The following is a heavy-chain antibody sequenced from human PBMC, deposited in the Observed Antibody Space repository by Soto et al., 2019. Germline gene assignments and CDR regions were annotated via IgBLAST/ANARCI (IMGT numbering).Heavy chain of an antibody. Sequence: SETLSLTCTVSGGSIRSGDYYWSWIRQHPGKGLEWIGYINYSGTSHFNPSLKSRVTISLDASMNQFSLSLNSVTAADTAVYYCASVPPNSPDYYYFGMDVWGQGTTVTVSS. V-gene: IGHV4-30-4*01. CDR3: ASVPPNSPDYYYFGMDV. CDR1: GGSIRSGDYY. J-gene: IGHJ6*02. CDR2: INYSGTS. D-gene: IGHD7-27*01.